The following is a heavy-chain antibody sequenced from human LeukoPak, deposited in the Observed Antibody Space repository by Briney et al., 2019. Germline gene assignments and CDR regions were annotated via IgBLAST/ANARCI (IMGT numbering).Heavy chain of an antibody. V-gene: IGHV3-23*01. J-gene: IGHJ6*02. D-gene: IGHD6-6*01. CDR2: ISGSGGTA. CDR1: GXTFSSYA. CDR3: AKGRAARQYGMDV. Sequence: PGGSLRLSCAASGXTFSSYAMSWVRQAPGKGLECVSDISGSGGTADYAESVKGRFIISRDNSKNTLYVQMNSLRAEDTAVYYCAKGRAARQYGMDVWGQGTTVTVSS.